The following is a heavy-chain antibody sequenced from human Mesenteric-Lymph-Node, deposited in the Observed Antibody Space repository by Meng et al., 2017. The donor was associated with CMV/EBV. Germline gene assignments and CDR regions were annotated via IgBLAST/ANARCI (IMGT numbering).Heavy chain of an antibody. J-gene: IGHJ4*02. D-gene: IGHD5-18*01. CDR2: IHFSGST. Sequence: SETLSLTCTVPGGSISSGDYYWNWIRQYPGKGLEYIGYIHFSGSTYYNPSLKSRVSISVDTSKSQFSLKLTSVTAADTALYYCARSAYNFGYLNLDYWGQGILVTVSS. CDR3: ARSAYNFGYLNLDY. V-gene: IGHV4-31*03. CDR1: GGSISSGDYY.